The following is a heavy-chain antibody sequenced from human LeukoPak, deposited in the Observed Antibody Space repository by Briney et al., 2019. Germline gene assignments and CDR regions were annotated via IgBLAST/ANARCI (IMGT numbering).Heavy chain of an antibody. J-gene: IGHJ6*03. CDR3: ARIADGSSWYSLHYYYYMDV. D-gene: IGHD6-13*01. CDR2: INPNSGGT. Sequence: GASVKVSCKASGYTFTSYYMHWVRQAPGQGLEWMGWINPNSGGTNYAQKFQGRVTMTRDTSISTAYMELSRLRSDDTAVYYCARIADGSSWYSLHYYYYMDVWGKGTTVTISS. CDR1: GYTFTSYY. V-gene: IGHV1-2*02.